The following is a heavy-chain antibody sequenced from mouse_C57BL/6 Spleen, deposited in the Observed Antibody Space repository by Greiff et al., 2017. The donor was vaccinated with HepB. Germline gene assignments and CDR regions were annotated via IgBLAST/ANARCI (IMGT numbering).Heavy chain of an antibody. V-gene: IGHV1-5*01. D-gene: IGHD1-1*01. Sequence: VQLQQSGTVLARPGASVKMSCKTSGYTFTSYWMHWVKQRPGQGLERIGAIYPGNSDTSYNQKFKGKAKLTAVTSASTAYMELSSLTNEDSAVYYCTLITTVVAGGAMDYWGQGTSVTVSS. CDR2: IYPGNSDT. CDR1: GYTFTSYW. J-gene: IGHJ4*01. CDR3: TLITTVVAGGAMDY.